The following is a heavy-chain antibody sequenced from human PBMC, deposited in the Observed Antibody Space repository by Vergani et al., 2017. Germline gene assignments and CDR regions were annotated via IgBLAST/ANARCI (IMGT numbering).Heavy chain of an antibody. J-gene: IGHJ6*03. CDR2: ISGSGGST. CDR1: GFTFSSYA. D-gene: IGHD6-13*01. CDR3: AKDHEIGSSSYPVRYYMDV. Sequence: VQLVESGGGVVQPGRSLRLSCAASGFTFSSYAMSWVRQAPGKGLEWVSAISGSGGSTYYADSVKGRFTISRDNSKNTLYLQMNSLKAEDPAVYYCAKDHEIGSSSYPVRYYMDVWGKGTTVTVSS. V-gene: IGHV3-23*04.